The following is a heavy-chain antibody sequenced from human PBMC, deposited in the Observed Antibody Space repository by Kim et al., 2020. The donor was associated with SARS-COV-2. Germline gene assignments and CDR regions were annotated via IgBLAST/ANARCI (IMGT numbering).Heavy chain of an antibody. D-gene: IGHD4-17*01. CDR1: GGTFSSYA. Sequence: SVKVSCKASGGTFSSYAISWVRQAPGQGLEWMGGIIPIFGTANYAQKFQGRVTITADESTSTAYMELSSLRSEDTAVYYCARGPGPDYGGNFLADYWGQGTLVTVSS. J-gene: IGHJ4*02. CDR3: ARGPGPDYGGNFLADY. V-gene: IGHV1-69*13. CDR2: IIPIFGTA.